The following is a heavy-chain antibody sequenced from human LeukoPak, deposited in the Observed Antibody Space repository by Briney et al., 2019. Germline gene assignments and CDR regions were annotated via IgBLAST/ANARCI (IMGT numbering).Heavy chain of an antibody. J-gene: IGHJ4*02. Sequence: GGSLRLSCAASGFTFSSYSMNWVRQAPGKGLEWVSSISSSSSYIYYADSVKGRFTISRDNAKNSLYLQMNSLRAEDTAVYYCARMEYSSGWYPARFDYWGQGTLVTVSS. CDR3: ARMEYSSGWYPARFDY. V-gene: IGHV3-21*01. CDR1: GFTFSSYS. CDR2: ISSSSSYI. D-gene: IGHD6-19*01.